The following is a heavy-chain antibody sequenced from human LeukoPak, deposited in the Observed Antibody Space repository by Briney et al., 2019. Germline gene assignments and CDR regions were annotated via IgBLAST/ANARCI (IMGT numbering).Heavy chain of an antibody. CDR1: GGSISSSSYY. Sequence: SETLSLTCTVSGGSISSSSYYWGWIRQPPGKGLEWIGSIYYSGGTYYNPSLKSRVTISVDTSKNQFSLKLSSVTAADTAVYYCARHGRNNDYWGQGTLVTVSS. V-gene: IGHV4-39*01. CDR2: IYYSGGT. CDR3: ARHGRNNDY. J-gene: IGHJ4*02. D-gene: IGHD2-15*01.